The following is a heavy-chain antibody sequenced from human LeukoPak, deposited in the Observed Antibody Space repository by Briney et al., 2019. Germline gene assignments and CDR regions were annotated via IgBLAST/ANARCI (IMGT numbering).Heavy chain of an antibody. CDR2: ISGSGGSA. D-gene: IGHD6-25*01. J-gene: IGHJ5*02. CDR1: GFTFSHYA. Sequence: TGGSLRLSCETSGFTFSHYAMSWVRQTPGKGLEWVSAISGSGGSAYYADSVKGRFTISRDNSKNTLYLQMNSLRAEDTAVYYCAKDREPEIAAPFDPWGQGTLVTVSS. CDR3: AKDREPEIAAPFDP. V-gene: IGHV3-23*01.